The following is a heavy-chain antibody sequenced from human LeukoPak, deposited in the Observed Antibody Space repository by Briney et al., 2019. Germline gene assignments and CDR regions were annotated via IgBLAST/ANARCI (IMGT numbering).Heavy chain of an antibody. J-gene: IGHJ5*01. V-gene: IGHV1-2*02. CDR1: GYTFTAYY. CDR2: INPSSGAT. D-gene: IGHD3-10*01. Sequence: AASVKVSCKASGYTFTAYYIHWVRQAPGQGLEWMGWINPSSGATNHAQNFQARVAMTRDTSISTAYMELSSLRSDDTAVYYCARVSGTTSFGNYWFDSWGRGTLVTVSS. CDR3: ARVSGTTSFGNYWFDS.